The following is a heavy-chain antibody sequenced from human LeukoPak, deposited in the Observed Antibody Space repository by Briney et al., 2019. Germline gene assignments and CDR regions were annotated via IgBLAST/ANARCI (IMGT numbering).Heavy chain of an antibody. J-gene: IGHJ6*02. CDR1: GGSFSGYY. CDR3: ARGRGYCSGGSCYSYYYYGMDV. V-gene: IGHV4-34*01. CDR2: INYSGST. Sequence: SQTLSLTCAVYGGSFSGYYWSWIRQPPGKGLEWIGEINYSGSTNYNPSLKSRVTISVDTSKNQFSLKLSSVTAADTAVYYCARGRGYCSGGSCYSYYYYGMDVWGQGTTVTVSS. D-gene: IGHD2-15*01.